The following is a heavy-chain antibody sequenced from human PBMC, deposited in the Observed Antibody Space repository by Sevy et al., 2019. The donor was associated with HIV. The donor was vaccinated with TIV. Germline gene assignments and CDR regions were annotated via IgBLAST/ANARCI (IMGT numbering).Heavy chain of an antibody. V-gene: IGHV3-30-3*01. J-gene: IGHJ4*02. Sequence: GGSLRLSCAASGFTFSSYAMHWVRQAPGKGLVWVAVISYDGSNKYYADSVKGRFTITRDNSKNTLYLQMNSLRAEDTAVYYCAREGYSNYFDYWGQGTLVTVSS. CDR2: ISYDGSNK. CDR3: AREGYSNYFDY. D-gene: IGHD4-4*01. CDR1: GFTFSSYA.